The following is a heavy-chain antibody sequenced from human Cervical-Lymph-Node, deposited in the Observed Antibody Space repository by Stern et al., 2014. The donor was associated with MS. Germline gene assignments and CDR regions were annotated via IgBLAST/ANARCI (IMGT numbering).Heavy chain of an antibody. V-gene: IGHV3-74*02. CDR3: ARNPNLGDSGGTY. J-gene: IGHJ4*02. Sequence: EVQLVESGGALVHPGGPLRLSCAASGFPFSRYWMHWVRQVPGKGRVWVSRINGDASTTYYADAVKGRFTISRDNAKNRLYLQMNSLRAEDTAVYYCARNPNLGDSGGTYWGQGTLVTVSS. CDR1: GFPFSRYW. D-gene: IGHD4-17*01. CDR2: INGDASTT.